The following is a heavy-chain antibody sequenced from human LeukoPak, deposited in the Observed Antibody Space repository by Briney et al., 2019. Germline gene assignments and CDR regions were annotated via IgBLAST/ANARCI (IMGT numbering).Heavy chain of an antibody. V-gene: IGHV4-30-2*01. Sequence: PSETLSLTCTVSGGSISSGGYYWSWIRQPPGEGLEWIGYIYHSGSTNYNPSLKSRVTMSLDMSKNQFSLKLNSVTAADTAVYYCARDLVAFDYWGQGALVIVSS. D-gene: IGHD2-15*01. CDR1: GGSISSGGYY. CDR2: IYHSGST. J-gene: IGHJ4*02. CDR3: ARDLVAFDY.